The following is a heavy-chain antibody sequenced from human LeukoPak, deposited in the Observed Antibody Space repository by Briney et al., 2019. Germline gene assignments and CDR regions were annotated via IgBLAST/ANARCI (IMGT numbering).Heavy chain of an antibody. V-gene: IGHV4-59*04. CDR1: GGSMSSNY. J-gene: IGHJ4*02. D-gene: IGHD5-24*01. CDR2: IYYSGST. CDR3: ARGRWLQPFDY. Sequence: SETLSLTCTVSGGSMSSNYWGWLRQPPGERLEWIGNIYYSGSTYYDPSLKSRVTISVDTSKTQFSLKLSSVTAADTAVYYCARGRWLQPFDYWGQGTLVTVSS.